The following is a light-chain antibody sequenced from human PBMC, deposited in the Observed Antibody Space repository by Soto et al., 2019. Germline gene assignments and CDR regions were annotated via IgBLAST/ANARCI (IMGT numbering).Light chain of an antibody. CDR3: QRYNPGST. CDR2: AAS. Sequence: DIQMTQSPSSLSASVGDRVTITCRASHGISNSLAWYQQKPGKIPTLLITAASTLHFGVPSRFSGSGSGTDYSLTISSLPTEDVATYYIQRYNPGSTVGQGTKVDI. J-gene: IGKJ1*01. V-gene: IGKV1-27*01. CDR1: HGISNS.